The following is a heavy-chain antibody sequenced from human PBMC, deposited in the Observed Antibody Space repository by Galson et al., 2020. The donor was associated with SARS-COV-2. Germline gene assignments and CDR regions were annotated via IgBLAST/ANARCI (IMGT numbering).Heavy chain of an antibody. CDR2: IYYSGST. CDR1: GGSISSGDYY. V-gene: IGHV4-30-4*01. CDR3: ARAVTMIVVVIGAFDI. D-gene: IGHD3-22*01. J-gene: IGHJ3*02. Sequence: SETLSLTRTVSGGSISSGDYYWSWIRQPPGKGLEWIGYIYYSGSTYYNPSLKSRVTISVDTSKNQFSLKLSSVTAADTAVYYCARAVTMIVVVIGAFDIWGQGTMVTVSS.